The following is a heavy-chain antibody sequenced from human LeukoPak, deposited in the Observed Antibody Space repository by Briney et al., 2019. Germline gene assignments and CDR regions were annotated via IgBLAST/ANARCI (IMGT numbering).Heavy chain of an antibody. V-gene: IGHV5-51*01. CDR3: ARQPRGKDYYGSGSLSSRFDP. CDR1: EYTFTSYW. D-gene: IGHD3-10*01. CDR2: IYPGDSDT. J-gene: IGHJ5*02. Sequence: GESLKISCKSCEYTFTSYWIGWVRQMPGKGLEWMGIIYPGDSDTRYSPSFQGQVTISADKSISTAYLQWSSLKASDTAMYYCARQPRGKDYYGSGSLSSRFDPWGQGTLVTVSS.